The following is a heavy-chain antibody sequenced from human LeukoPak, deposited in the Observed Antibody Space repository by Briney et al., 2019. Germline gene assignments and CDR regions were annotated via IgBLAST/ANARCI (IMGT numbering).Heavy chain of an antibody. D-gene: IGHD6-13*01. Sequence: GGSLRLSCAASGFTFSSYAMNWVRQAPGKGLEWVSAVVGSGASTYYADSVKGRFTISRDNSKNTLYLQMNSLRAEDTAVYYCASAYSSSWYGPFDYWGQGTLVTVSS. CDR1: GFTFSSYA. V-gene: IGHV3-23*01. CDR2: VVGSGAST. CDR3: ASAYSSSWYGPFDY. J-gene: IGHJ4*02.